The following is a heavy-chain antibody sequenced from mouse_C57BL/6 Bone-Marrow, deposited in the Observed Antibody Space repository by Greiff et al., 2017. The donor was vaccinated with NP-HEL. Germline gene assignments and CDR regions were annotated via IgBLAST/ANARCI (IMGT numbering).Heavy chain of an antibody. Sequence: VQLKESGPVLVKPGASVKMSCKASGYTFTDYYMNWVKQSHGKSLERIGVINPYNGGTSYNQKFKGKATLTVDKSSSTAYMELNSLTSEDSAVYYCARYYYYGSSFFYFDYWGQGTTLTVSS. D-gene: IGHD1-1*01. V-gene: IGHV1-19*01. CDR3: ARYYYYGSSFFYFDY. J-gene: IGHJ2*01. CDR1: GYTFTDYY. CDR2: INPYNGGT.